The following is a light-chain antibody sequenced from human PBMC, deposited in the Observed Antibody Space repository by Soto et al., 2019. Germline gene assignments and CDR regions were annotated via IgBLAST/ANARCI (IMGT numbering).Light chain of an antibody. V-gene: IGKV3-15*01. CDR2: GAS. CDR3: HQFNNWQT. CDR1: QSVGTK. Sequence: EIVMTQSPATLSVSVGERATLSCRASQSVGTKLAWYQQTPGQAPRLLIYGASTRATGVPARFSSSGSGTEFTLTISSLQSEDFGIYYCHQFNNWQTFGQGTKVEI. J-gene: IGKJ1*01.